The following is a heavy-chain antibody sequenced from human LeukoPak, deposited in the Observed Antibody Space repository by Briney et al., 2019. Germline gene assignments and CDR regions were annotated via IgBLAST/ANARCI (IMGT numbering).Heavy chain of an antibody. Sequence: PGGSLRLSCAASGFTFSSYSMNWVRQAPGKGLEWVSSISSSSSYIYYADSVKGRFTISRDNAKNSLYLQMNSLRAEDTAVYYCARLIDIVVVTAIQDFDYWGQGTLVTVSS. J-gene: IGHJ4*02. D-gene: IGHD2-21*02. V-gene: IGHV3-21*01. CDR3: ARLIDIVVVTAIQDFDY. CDR1: GFTFSSYS. CDR2: ISSSSSYI.